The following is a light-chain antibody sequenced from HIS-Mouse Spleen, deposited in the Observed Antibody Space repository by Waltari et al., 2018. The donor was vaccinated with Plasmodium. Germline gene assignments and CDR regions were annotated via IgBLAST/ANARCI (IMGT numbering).Light chain of an antibody. Sequence: DIQMTQSPSTLSASVGDRVTITCRASQSISSWLACYQQKPGKAPTLLIYKASSLESGAPARFSGSGSGTEFTLTISSLQPDDFATYYCQRYNSYSLLTFGPGTKVDIK. J-gene: IGKJ3*01. CDR2: KAS. V-gene: IGKV1-5*03. CDR3: QRYNSYSLLT. CDR1: QSISSW.